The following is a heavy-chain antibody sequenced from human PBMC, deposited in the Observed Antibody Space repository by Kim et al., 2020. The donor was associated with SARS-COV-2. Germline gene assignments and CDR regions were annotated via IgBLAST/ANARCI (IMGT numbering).Heavy chain of an antibody. CDR3: ATAREWELGY. D-gene: IGHD1-26*01. Sequence: ETIYAQKFQGRVTMTEDTSTDTAYMELSSLRSEDTAVYYCATAREWELGYWGQGTLVTVSS. J-gene: IGHJ4*02. CDR2: ET. V-gene: IGHV1-24*01.